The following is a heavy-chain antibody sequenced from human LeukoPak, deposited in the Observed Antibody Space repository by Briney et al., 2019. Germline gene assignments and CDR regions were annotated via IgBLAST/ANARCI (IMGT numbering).Heavy chain of an antibody. CDR1: GFIFSNYA. Sequence: GGSLRLSCAASGFIFSNYAMSWVRQAPGKGLEWVSAIGGSGGSTFYADSVKGRFTISRDNSRKTLYLQMNSLRAEDTAVYYCAKTGGHYYDSSASYYPDYWGQGTLVTVSS. V-gene: IGHV3-23*01. J-gene: IGHJ4*02. CDR3: AKTGGHYYDSSASYYPDY. D-gene: IGHD3-22*01. CDR2: IGGSGGST.